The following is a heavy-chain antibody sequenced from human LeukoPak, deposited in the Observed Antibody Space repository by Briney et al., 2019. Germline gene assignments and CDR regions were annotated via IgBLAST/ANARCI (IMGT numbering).Heavy chain of an antibody. CDR1: GYTFTSYY. V-gene: IGHV1-46*01. CDR2: INPSGGST. D-gene: IGHD2-15*01. CDR3: ARVGGDCSGGSCYLFWFDP. J-gene: IGHJ5*02. Sequence: ASVKVSCKASGYTFTSYYMHWVRQAPGQGLEWMGIINPSGGSTSYAQKLQGRVTMTRDTSTSTVYMELSSLRSEDTAVYYCARVGGDCSGGSCYLFWFDPWGQGTLVTASS.